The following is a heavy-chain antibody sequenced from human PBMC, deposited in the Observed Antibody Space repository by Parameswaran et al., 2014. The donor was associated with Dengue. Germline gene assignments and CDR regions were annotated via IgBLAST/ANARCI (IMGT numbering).Heavy chain of an antibody. CDR2: IYYSGST. D-gene: IGHD3-10*01. CDR3: AREEGSGSYYQRAYYYYGMDV. J-gene: IGHJ6*02. Sequence: WIRQPPGKGLEWIGYIYYSGSTYYNPSLKSRVTISVDTSKNQFSLKLSSVTAADTAVYYCAREEGSGSYYQRAYYYYGMDVWGQGTTVTVSS. V-gene: IGHV4-31*02.